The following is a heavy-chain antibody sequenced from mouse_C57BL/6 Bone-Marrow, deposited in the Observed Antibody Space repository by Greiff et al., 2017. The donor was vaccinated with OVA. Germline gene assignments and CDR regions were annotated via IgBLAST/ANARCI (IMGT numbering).Heavy chain of an antibody. V-gene: IGHV1-85*01. J-gene: IGHJ2*01. Sequence: VKLVESGPDLVKPGASVKLSCKASGYTFTSYDINWVKQRPGQGLEWIGWIYPRDGSTKYNEKFKGKATLTVDTSSSTAYMELHSLTSEDSAVYFCAREHGYEVSYFDYWGQGTTLTVSS. D-gene: IGHD2-2*01. CDR3: AREHGYEVSYFDY. CDR2: IYPRDGST. CDR1: GYTFTSYD.